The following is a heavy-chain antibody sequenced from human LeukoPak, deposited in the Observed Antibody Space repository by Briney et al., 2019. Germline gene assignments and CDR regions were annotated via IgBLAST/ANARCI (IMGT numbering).Heavy chain of an antibody. CDR3: ARANAARHDAFDI. CDR1: GGSFSGYY. J-gene: IGHJ3*02. D-gene: IGHD6-6*01. V-gene: IGHV4-34*01. CDR2: INHSGST. Sequence: SETLSLTCAVYGGSFSGYYWSWIRQPPGKGPEWIGEINHSGSTNYNPSLKSRVTISVDTSKNQFSLKLSSVTAADTAVYYCARANAARHDAFDIWGQGTMVTVSS.